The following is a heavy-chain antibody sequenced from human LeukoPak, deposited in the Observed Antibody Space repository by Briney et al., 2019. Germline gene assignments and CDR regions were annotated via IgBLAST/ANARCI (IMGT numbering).Heavy chain of an antibody. Sequence: PGRSLRLSCAASGFIFKSYAIHWVRQAPGKGLDWVAFISYDGITKYYADSVKGRFTTSRDNSKNTLYLQMNSLRAEDTAVYYCAKDRIVVVTARRGGYFQHWGQGTLVTVSS. D-gene: IGHD2-21*02. V-gene: IGHV3-30-3*01. CDR1: GFIFKSYA. CDR3: AKDRIVVVTARRGGYFQH. J-gene: IGHJ1*01. CDR2: ISYDGITK.